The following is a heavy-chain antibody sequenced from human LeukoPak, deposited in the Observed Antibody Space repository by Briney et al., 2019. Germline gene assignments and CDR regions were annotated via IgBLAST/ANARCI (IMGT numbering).Heavy chain of an antibody. J-gene: IGHJ4*02. CDR1: RFTFSSYS. V-gene: IGHV3-21*01. D-gene: IGHD1-26*01. CDR2: ISSSSSYI. Sequence: PGGSLRLSCAASRFTFSSYSMNWVRQAPGKGLEWVSSISSSSSYIYYADSVKGRFTISRDNAKNSLYLQMNSLRAEDTAVYYCASRRGSNRPFDYWGQGTLVTVSS. CDR3: ASRRGSNRPFDY.